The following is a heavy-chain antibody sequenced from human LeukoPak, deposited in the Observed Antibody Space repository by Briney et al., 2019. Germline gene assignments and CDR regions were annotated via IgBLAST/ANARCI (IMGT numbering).Heavy chain of an antibody. CDR1: GGSISSSSYY. CDR2: IYYSGST. J-gene: IGHJ6*03. Sequence: SETLSLTCTVSGGSISSSSYYWGWIRQPPGKGLEWIGSIYYSGSTYYNPSLKSRVTISVDTSKNQFSLKLSSVTAADTAVYYCARASGPTYYYYYYMVVWGKGTTVTVSS. V-gene: IGHV4-39*07. D-gene: IGHD4-11*01. CDR3: ARASGPTYYYYYYMVV.